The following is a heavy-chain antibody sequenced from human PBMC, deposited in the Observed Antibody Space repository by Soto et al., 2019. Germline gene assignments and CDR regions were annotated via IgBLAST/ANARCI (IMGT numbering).Heavy chain of an antibody. CDR3: ARSIGAAGTGLGY. J-gene: IGHJ4*02. CDR1: GFTFSSYG. Sequence: QVQLVESGGGVVQPGRSLRLSCAASGFTFSSYGMHWVRQAPGKGLEWVAVIWYDGSNKYYAESVKGRFTISRDNSKNTPYLQRNSLRAEDTAVYYCARSIGAAGTGLGYWGQGTLVTVSS. V-gene: IGHV3-33*01. D-gene: IGHD6-13*01. CDR2: IWYDGSNK.